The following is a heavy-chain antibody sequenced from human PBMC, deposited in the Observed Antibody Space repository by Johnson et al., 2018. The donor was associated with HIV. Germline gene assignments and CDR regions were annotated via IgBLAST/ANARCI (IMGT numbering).Heavy chain of an antibody. CDR2: ISWNSGSI. J-gene: IGHJ3*02. CDR1: GFTFDDYA. CDR3: ARMTVTSPGFFDI. D-gene: IGHD4-17*01. V-gene: IGHV3-9*01. Sequence: VQLVESGGGLVQPGRSLRLSCAASGFTFDDYAMHWVRQAPGKGLEWVSGISWNSGSIGYADSVKGRFTISRDNAKNSLYLQMNSLRAEDTAVYYCARMTVTSPGFFDIWGQGTMVTVSS.